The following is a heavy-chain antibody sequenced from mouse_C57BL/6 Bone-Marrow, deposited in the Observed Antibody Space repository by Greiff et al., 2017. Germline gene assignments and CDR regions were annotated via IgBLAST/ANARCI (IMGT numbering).Heavy chain of an antibody. CDR1: GYTFTSYG. V-gene: IGHV1-81*01. CDR2: IYPRSGNT. D-gene: IGHD1-1*01. CDR3: ARGYYGSSYGDY. Sequence: VQLQQSGAELARPGASVKLSCKASGYTFTSYGISWVKQRTGQGLEWIGEIYPRSGNTYYNEKFKGKATLTADKSSSTAYMELRSLTSEDSAVYFCARGYYGSSYGDYWGQGTTLTVSS. J-gene: IGHJ2*01.